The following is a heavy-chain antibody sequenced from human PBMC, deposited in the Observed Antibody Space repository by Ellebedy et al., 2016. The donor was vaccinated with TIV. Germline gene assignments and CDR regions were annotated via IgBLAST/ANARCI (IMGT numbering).Heavy chain of an antibody. CDR3: ASGPPLR. CDR2: INSDGSST. D-gene: IGHD1-14*01. Sequence: GESLKISCAASGFTFSSYGMHSVRQAPGKGLVWVSRINSDGSSTSYVDSVKGRFTISRDNAKNTLYLQMNSLRAEDTAVYYCASGPPLRWGQGTLVTVSS. CDR1: GFTFSSYG. V-gene: IGHV3-74*01. J-gene: IGHJ4*02.